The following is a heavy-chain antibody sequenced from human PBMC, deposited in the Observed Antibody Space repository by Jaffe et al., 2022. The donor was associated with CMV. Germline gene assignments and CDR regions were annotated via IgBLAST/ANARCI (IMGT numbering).Heavy chain of an antibody. J-gene: IGHJ6*03. D-gene: IGHD4-17*01. Sequence: QVQLQQWGAGLLKPSETLSLTCAVYGGSFSGYYWSWIRQPPGKGLEWIGEINHSGSTNYNPSLKSRVTISVDTSKNQFSLKLSSVTAADTAVYYCARGWGGHYGDYGDGGYYYYMDVWGKGTTVTVSS. CDR1: GGSFSGYY. CDR2: INHSGST. V-gene: IGHV4-34*01. CDR3: ARGWGGHYGDYGDGGYYYYMDV.